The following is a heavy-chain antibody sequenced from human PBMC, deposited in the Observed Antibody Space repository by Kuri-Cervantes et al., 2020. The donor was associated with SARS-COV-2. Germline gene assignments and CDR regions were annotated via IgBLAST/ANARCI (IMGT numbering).Heavy chain of an antibody. D-gene: IGHD4-17*01. J-gene: IGHJ4*02. CDR3: ARDRGDYVFYFDC. Sequence: SETLSLSCAVSGGSISSYSWRWIRQPPGKGLEWIGYIYYSGSTNYNPSLQSRVTISVETSKNEFSLKLSSVTAEDTAVYYCARDRGDYVFYFDCWGQGTLVTVSS. V-gene: IGHV4-59*01. CDR2: IYYSGST. CDR1: GGSISSYS.